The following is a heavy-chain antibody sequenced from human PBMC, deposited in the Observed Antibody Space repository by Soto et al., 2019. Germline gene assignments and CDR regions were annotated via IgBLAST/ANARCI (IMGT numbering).Heavy chain of an antibody. CDR2: ISSSSSYI. J-gene: IGHJ4*02. V-gene: IGHV3-21*01. CDR1: GFTFSSYS. Sequence: EVQLVESGGGLVKPGGSLRLSCAASGFTFSSYSMNWVRQAPGKGLEWVSSISSSSSYIYYADSVKGRFTISRDNAKNSLYLQMNSLRAEDTAVYDCARYRRDGYNFDYWGQGTLVTVSS. CDR3: ARYRRDGYNFDY. D-gene: IGHD5-12*01.